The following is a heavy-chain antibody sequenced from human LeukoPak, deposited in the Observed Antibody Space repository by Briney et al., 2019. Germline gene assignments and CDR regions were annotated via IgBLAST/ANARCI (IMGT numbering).Heavy chain of an antibody. CDR1: RFTFTKSS. D-gene: IGHD2-15*01. J-gene: IGHJ4*02. Sequence: SVEVSCKASRFTFTKSSIQWVRQARGQRLEWIGWIVVGNGNTNYAQRFQERVTITRDMSTSTAYMELSSLRSEDTAVYYCAADLIRIAYFDYWGQGTLVTVSS. CDR2: IVVGNGNT. V-gene: IGHV1-58*02. CDR3: AADLIRIAYFDY.